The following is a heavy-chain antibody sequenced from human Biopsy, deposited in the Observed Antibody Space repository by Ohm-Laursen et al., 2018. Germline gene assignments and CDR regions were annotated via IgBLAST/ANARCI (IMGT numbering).Heavy chain of an antibody. D-gene: IGHD2/OR15-2a*01. CDR3: ARATNSTGWPYYYFYGMDV. J-gene: IGHJ6*02. Sequence: TLSLTCTVSGGSISSGYWSRIRQTPGKGLEWIGYIYYSGSTNYNPSLKSRVTISVDTSKNQFSLRLNSVTAADTAVYYCARATNSTGWPYYYFYGMDVWGQGTTVTVSS. V-gene: IGHV4-59*01. CDR1: GGSISSGY. CDR2: IYYSGST.